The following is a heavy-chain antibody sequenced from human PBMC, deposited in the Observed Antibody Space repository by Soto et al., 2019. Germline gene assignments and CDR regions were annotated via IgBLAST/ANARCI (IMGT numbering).Heavy chain of an antibody. J-gene: IGHJ4*02. Sequence: GGSLRLSCAASGFTFSSYWMSWVRQAPGKGLEWVANIKQDGSEKYYVDSVKGRFTISRDNAKNSLYLQMNSLRAEDTAVYYCARAGRNYYGSGSYFWEGHDYFDYWGQGTLVTVSS. CDR2: IKQDGSEK. CDR1: GFTFSSYW. CDR3: ARAGRNYYGSGSYFWEGHDYFDY. V-gene: IGHV3-7*01. D-gene: IGHD3-10*01.